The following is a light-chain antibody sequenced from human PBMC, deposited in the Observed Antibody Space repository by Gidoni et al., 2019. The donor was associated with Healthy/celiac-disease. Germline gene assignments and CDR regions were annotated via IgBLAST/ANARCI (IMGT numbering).Light chain of an antibody. CDR3: QQYDNRIFT. V-gene: IGKV1-33*01. Sequence: DIQMTQSPSSLSASLGDRVTITRQASHDIGKYLHWYQQKPGKPPQLLISDTSNLQKGVPPRFSGSGTGTDFSLNITNLQSEDFATYYCQQYDNRIFTFGPGTKVNLK. CDR1: HDIGKY. CDR2: DTS. J-gene: IGKJ3*01.